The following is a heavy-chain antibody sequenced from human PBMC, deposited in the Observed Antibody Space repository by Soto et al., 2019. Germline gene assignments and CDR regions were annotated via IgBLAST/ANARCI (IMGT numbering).Heavy chain of an antibody. D-gene: IGHD4-17*01. Sequence: SETLSLTCTVSGGAISSYYWNWIRQPPGKGLEWIGYINYSGSTNYNPSLKSRISISVDTSKNQFSLKLTSVTAADTAMYYCAGEKYGGSVYSYFGLDVWGQGTTVTVSS. CDR1: GGAISSYY. CDR3: AGEKYGGSVYSYFGLDV. V-gene: IGHV4-59*01. CDR2: INYSGST. J-gene: IGHJ6*02.